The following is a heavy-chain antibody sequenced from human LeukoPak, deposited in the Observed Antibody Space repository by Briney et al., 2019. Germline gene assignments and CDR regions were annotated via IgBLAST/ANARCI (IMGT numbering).Heavy chain of an antibody. CDR3: ARTRSYSSSWFDY. V-gene: IGHV4-39*01. J-gene: IGHJ4*02. Sequence: SETLSLTCTVSRGSISSSSSYWGWIRQPPGKGLEWIGCIYYSGSTYYNPSLKSRVTISVDTSKNQFSLKLSSVPAADTAVYYCARTRSYSSSWFDYWGQGTLVSVCS. CDR2: IYYSGST. CDR1: RGSISSSSSY. D-gene: IGHD6-13*01.